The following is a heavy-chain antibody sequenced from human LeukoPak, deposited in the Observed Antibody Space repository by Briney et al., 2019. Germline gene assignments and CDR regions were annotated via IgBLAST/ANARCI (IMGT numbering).Heavy chain of an antibody. J-gene: IGHJ6*02. CDR1: GFTFSTSG. D-gene: IGHD2-2*01. CDR2: IWFDGSNK. V-gene: IGHV3-33*01. CDR3: ARDPSYCSSTNCYVGSPLYYYYPMDV. Sequence: GGSLRLSCAASGFTFSTSGMHWVRQAPGKGLEWVAVIWFDGSNKHYADSVKGRFSISRDNSENTLYLQMNSLRAEDTAVYYCARDPSYCSSTNCYVGSPLYYYYPMDVWGQGTTVTVFS.